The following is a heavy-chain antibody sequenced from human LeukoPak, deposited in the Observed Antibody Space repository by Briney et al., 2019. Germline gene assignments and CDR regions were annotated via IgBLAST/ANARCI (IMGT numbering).Heavy chain of an antibody. CDR3: ARDRGDGYNYSPFDY. V-gene: IGHV1-69*04. CDR1: GGTFSSYT. D-gene: IGHD5-24*01. J-gene: IGHJ4*02. Sequence: SVKVSCKASGGTFSSYTISRVRQAPGQGLEWMGRIIPILGIANYAQKFQGRVTITADKSTSTAYMELSSLRSEDTAVYYCARDRGDGYNYSPFDYWGQGTPVTVSS. CDR2: IIPILGIA.